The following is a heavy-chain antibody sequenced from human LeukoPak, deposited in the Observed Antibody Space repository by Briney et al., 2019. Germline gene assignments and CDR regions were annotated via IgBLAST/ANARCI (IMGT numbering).Heavy chain of an antibody. V-gene: IGHV1-2*02. CDR3: ARQSGTYWGLDY. CDR1: GYTFTDYY. Sequence: ASVTVSCKASGYTFTDYYIHWVRQAPGHGLEWLGWMNVKTGATSSAQKFPGRFTMTRDTSIGTASMEFSSLTSDDTAVYYCARQSGTYWGLDYWGQGTLVTVSS. CDR2: MNVKTGAT. J-gene: IGHJ4*02. D-gene: IGHD1-26*01.